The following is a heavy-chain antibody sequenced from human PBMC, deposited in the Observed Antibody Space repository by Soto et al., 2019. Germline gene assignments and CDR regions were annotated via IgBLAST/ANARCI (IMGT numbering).Heavy chain of an antibody. D-gene: IGHD2-2*01. Sequence: QVQLVQSGAEVKKPGASVKVSCKASGYTFTSYAMHWVRQAPGQRLEWMGWINAGNGNTKYSQKFQGRVTITRDTSASTAYMELSSLRSEDTAVYYCARDIQWYCSSTSCPYYYGMDVWGQGTTVTVSS. J-gene: IGHJ6*02. V-gene: IGHV1-3*01. CDR2: INAGNGNT. CDR3: ARDIQWYCSSTSCPYYYGMDV. CDR1: GYTFTSYA.